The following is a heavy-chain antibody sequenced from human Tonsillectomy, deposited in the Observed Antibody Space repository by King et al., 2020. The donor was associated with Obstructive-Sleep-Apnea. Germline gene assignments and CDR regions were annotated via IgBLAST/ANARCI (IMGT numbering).Heavy chain of an antibody. CDR1: GFTFNNYG. J-gene: IGHJ3*02. CDR3: AKYQDGFYGSGAHI. D-gene: IGHD3-10*01. V-gene: IGHV3-30*18. CDR2: ISYDGNNK. Sequence: VQLVESGGGVVQPGKSLRLSCAASGFTFNNYGMHWVRQVPGKGLEWVAVISYDGNNKFYADSVKGRFTISRDNSQNTLYLQMNSLRAEDTAIYYCAKYQDGFYGSGAHIWGQGKMVTVSS.